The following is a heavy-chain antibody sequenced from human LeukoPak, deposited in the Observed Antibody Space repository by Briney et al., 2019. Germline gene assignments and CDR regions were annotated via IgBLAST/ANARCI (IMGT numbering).Heavy chain of an antibody. D-gene: IGHD4-17*01. CDR3: ATEVLRAEYFQH. CDR2: IYHNGGT. V-gene: IGHV4-4*07. Sequence: SETLSLTCTVSGGSIRSYYWSWIRQPAGKGLEWIGRIYHNGGTNDNPSLKSRVTMSVDTSKNQFSLKLSSVTAADTAVYYCATEVLRAEYFQHWGQGTLVTVSS. J-gene: IGHJ1*01. CDR1: GGSIRSYY.